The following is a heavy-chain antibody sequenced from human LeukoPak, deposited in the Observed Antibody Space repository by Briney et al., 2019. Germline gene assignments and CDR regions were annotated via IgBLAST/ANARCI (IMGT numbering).Heavy chain of an antibody. CDR3: TTDDAWIQLWLDY. V-gene: IGHV3-15*01. J-gene: IGHJ4*02. CDR1: GFSFNDYT. D-gene: IGHD5-18*01. CDR2: IKSKTDGGTT. Sequence: PGGSLRLSCAASGFSFNDYTMSWVRQAPGKGLEWVGRIKSKTDGGTTDYAAPVKGRFTISRDDSKNTLYLQMNSLKTEDTAVYYCTTDDAWIQLWLDYWGQGTLVTVSS.